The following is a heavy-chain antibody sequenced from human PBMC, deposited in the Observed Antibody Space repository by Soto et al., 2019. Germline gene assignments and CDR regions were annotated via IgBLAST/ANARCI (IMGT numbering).Heavy chain of an antibody. Sequence: QVQLVQSGAEVKKPGASVKVSCKASGYTFTSYDINWVRQATGQGLEWMGWMNPNSGNTGYAQKLQGRVTMTRNTSISTAYMELSSLRSEDTAVYYCARRRYCSSTSCYPTGLDYYYYGMDVWGQGTTVTVSS. D-gene: IGHD2-2*01. J-gene: IGHJ6*02. CDR2: MNPNSGNT. CDR3: ARRRYCSSTSCYPTGLDYYYYGMDV. V-gene: IGHV1-8*01. CDR1: GYTFTSYD.